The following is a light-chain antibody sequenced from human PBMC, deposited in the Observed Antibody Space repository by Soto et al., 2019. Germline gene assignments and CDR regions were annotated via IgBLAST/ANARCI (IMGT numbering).Light chain of an antibody. V-gene: IGLV1-40*01. Sequence: QSVLTQPPSVSGAPGQRVTISCTGTFSNIGIGYDVQWYQQVPGAAPKLLIYGHTYRPSGVPDRFSGSTSGSSASLAITGLQAEDEADYYCQSYDGSWIFGTGTKLTDL. CDR3: QSYDGSWI. J-gene: IGLJ1*01. CDR2: GHT. CDR1: FSNIGIGYD.